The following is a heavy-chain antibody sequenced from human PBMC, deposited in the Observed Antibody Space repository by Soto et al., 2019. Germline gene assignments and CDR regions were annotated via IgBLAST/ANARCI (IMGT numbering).Heavy chain of an antibody. V-gene: IGHV3-30*18. D-gene: IGHD3-22*01. Sequence: GGSLRLSCAASGFTFSSYGMHWVRQAPGKGLEWVAVISYDGSNKYYADSVKGRFTISRDNSKNTLYLQMNSLRAEDTAVYYCAKDYYYDSSGYYVDLYYFDYWGQGTLVTVSS. J-gene: IGHJ4*02. CDR3: AKDYYYDSSGYYVDLYYFDY. CDR2: ISYDGSNK. CDR1: GFTFSSYG.